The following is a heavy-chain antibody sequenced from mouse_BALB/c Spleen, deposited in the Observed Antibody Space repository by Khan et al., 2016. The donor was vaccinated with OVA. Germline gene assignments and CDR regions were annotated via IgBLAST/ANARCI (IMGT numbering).Heavy chain of an antibody. CDR3: ARSTYKYAFDY. D-gene: IGHD1-3*01. CDR2: MIYSGYT. J-gene: IGHJ3*01. CDR1: GDSITSGF. Sequence: EVQLQESGPSLVQPSQTLSLTCSVTGDSITSGFWSWVRKFPGNKLEYMGYMIYSGYTYYNPSLNGRFSITRHTSKNQNYLQLNSVTTEDTATYYCARSTYKYAFDYWGQGALVTVSA. V-gene: IGHV3-8*02.